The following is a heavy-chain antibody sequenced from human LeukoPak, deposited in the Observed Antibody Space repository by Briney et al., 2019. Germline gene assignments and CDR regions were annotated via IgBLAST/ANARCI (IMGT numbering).Heavy chain of an antibody. CDR1: GFSFSGYA. Sequence: GGSLRLSCEASGFSFSGYAIHWVRQAPGKGLEWVALISYDGGRKDYADSVKGRFTIDRDNSKNTVYLQMNSLRPDDTATYFCARQEARNYYYEGLDYWGQGNLVTVSS. J-gene: IGHJ4*02. D-gene: IGHD3-22*01. CDR3: ARQEARNYYYEGLDY. V-gene: IGHV3-30*04. CDR2: ISYDGGRK.